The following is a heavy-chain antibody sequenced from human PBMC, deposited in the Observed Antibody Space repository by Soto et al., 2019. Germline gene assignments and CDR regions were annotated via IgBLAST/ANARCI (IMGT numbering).Heavy chain of an antibody. CDR1: GGSFSGYY. J-gene: IGHJ4*02. V-gene: IGHV4-34*01. CDR3: ARDLKDIVATTPFGY. D-gene: IGHD5-12*01. Sequence: SETLSLTCAVYGGSFSGYYWSWIRQPPGKGLEWIGEINHSGSTNYNPSLKSRVTISVDTSKNQFSLKLSSVTAADTAVYYCARDLKDIVATTPFGYWGQGTLVTVSS. CDR2: INHSGST.